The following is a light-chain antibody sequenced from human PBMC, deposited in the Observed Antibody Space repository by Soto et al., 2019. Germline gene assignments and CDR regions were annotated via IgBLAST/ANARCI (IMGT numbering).Light chain of an antibody. J-gene: IGLJ2*01. CDR1: VNDVGGYNY. CDR2: DVN. CDR3: SSHSSISTVI. V-gene: IGLV2-14*01. Sequence: QSALTQPASVSGSPGQSITISCTGTVNDVGGYNYVSWYQQPPGKAPKLIIHDVNNRPSGVSNRFSGSKSGNTASLTISGLQTEDESDYYCSSHSSISTVIFGGGTKLTVL.